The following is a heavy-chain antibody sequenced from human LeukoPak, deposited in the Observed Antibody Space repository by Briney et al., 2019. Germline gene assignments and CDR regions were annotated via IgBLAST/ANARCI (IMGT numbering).Heavy chain of an antibody. D-gene: IGHD2-15*01. CDR3: AKDPGVRYCNVDCRYLFTGMYV. CDR2: IPYEGSKN. CDR1: GFIFSSYA. Sequence: GGSLRLSCALSGFIFSSYAVHWVRQAPGRGLEWVAFIPYEGSKNYYADSVTGRFTISRDHSKHTLYLQGNSQRAEDPSVSFWAKDPGVRYCNVDCRYLFTGMYVCGQGTTVTVSS. V-gene: IGHV3-30*04. J-gene: IGHJ6*02.